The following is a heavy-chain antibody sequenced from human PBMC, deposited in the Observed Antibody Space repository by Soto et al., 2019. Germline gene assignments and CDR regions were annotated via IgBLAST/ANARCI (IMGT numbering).Heavy chain of an antibody. D-gene: IGHD3-22*01. CDR2: IIPIFGTA. J-gene: IGHJ6*02. CDR1: GGTFSSYA. Sequence: SVKVSCKASGGTFSSYAISWVRQAPGQGLEWMGGIIPIFGTANYAQKFQGRVTITTDESTSTAYMELSSLRSEDTAVYYCARDRPNYYDSSGYSHSLNYYYYCGMDVWGQGTTVTVSS. CDR3: ARDRPNYYDSSGYSHSLNYYYYCGMDV. V-gene: IGHV1-69*05.